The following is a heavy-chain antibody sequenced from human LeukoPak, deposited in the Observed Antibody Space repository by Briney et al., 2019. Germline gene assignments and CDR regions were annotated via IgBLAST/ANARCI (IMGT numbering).Heavy chain of an antibody. D-gene: IGHD3-22*01. J-gene: IGHJ4*02. CDR3: ARQAYYDSSGEFDY. CDR1: GGSISSYY. Sequence: SETLSLTCTVSGGSISSYYWSWIRQPPGKGLEWIGYIYTGGSTNYNPSLKSRVTISVDTSKNQFSLKLSSVTAADTAVYYCARQAYYDSSGEFDYWGQGTLVTVSS. CDR2: IYTGGST. V-gene: IGHV4-4*09.